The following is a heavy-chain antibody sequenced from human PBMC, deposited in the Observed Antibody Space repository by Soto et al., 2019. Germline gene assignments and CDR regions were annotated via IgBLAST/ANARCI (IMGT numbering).Heavy chain of an antibody. CDR2: ISYDGSNK. Sequence: QVQLVESGGGVVQPGRSLRLSCAASGFTFSSYAMHWVRQAPGKGLEWVAVISYDGSNKYYADSVKGRFTISRDNSKNTLYLQKNSLRAEDTAVYYCARGGGGWYRYFDYWGQGTLVTVSS. D-gene: IGHD6-19*01. V-gene: IGHV3-30-3*01. CDR3: ARGGGGWYRYFDY. J-gene: IGHJ4*02. CDR1: GFTFSSYA.